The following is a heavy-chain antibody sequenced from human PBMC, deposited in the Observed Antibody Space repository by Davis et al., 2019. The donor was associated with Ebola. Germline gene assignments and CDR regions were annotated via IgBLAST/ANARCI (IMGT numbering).Heavy chain of an antibody. D-gene: IGHD3-10*01. V-gene: IGHV3-15*01. CDR2: IKSKTDGGTT. CDR3: TTSSWFGELLFPEDY. Sequence: GESLKISCAASGFTFSNAWMSWVRQAPGKGLEWVGRIKSKTDGGTTDYAAPVKGRFTISRDDSKNTLYLQMNSLKTEDTAVYYCTTSSWFGELLFPEDYWGQGTLLIVSS. CDR1: GFTFSNAW. J-gene: IGHJ4*02.